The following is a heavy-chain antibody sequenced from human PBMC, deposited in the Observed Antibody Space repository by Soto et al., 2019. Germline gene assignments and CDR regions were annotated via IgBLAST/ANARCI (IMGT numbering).Heavy chain of an antibody. CDR2: ISSSGSTI. D-gene: IGHD2-15*01. Sequence: GGSLRLSWAASGFTFSSYEMNWVRQAPGKGLEWVSYISSSGSTIYYADSVKGRFTISRDNAKNSLYLQMNSLRAEDTAVYYCARGGYCSGGSCDGVSWGQGALITVSS. CDR3: ARGGYCSGGSCDGVS. J-gene: IGHJ5*02. CDR1: GFTFSSYE. V-gene: IGHV3-48*03.